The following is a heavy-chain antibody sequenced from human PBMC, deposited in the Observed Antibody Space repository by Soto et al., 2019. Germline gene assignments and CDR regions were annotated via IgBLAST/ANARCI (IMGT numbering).Heavy chain of an antibody. CDR2: IYYSGSA. CDR1: GGSISSGGYY. CDR3: ARGGYYDSSGYYGY. Sequence: SETLSLTCTVSGGSISSGGYYWSWIRQHPGKGLEWIGYIYYSGSAYYNPSLKSRVTISVDTSKNQFSLKLSSVTAADTAVYYCARGGYYDSSGYYGYWGQGTLVTVSS. D-gene: IGHD3-22*01. J-gene: IGHJ4*02. V-gene: IGHV4-31*03.